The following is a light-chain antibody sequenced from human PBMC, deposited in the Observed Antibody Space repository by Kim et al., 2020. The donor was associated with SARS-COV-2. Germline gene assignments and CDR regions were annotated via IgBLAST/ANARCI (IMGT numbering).Light chain of an antibody. CDR3: QQYGSSPMYT. V-gene: IGKV1-9*01. J-gene: IGKJ2*01. CDR1: QGISSY. CDR2: AAS. Sequence: DIQLIQSPSFLSASVGDRVTITCRASQGISSYLAWYQQRPGKAPKLLIYAASTLESGVPSRFSGSGSGTEFTLTISSLQPEDFAVYYCQQYGSSPMYTFGQGTKLEI.